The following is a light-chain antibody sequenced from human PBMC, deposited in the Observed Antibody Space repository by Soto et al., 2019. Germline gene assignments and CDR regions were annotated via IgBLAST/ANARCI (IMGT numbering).Light chain of an antibody. CDR2: DAS. CDR3: QQRYNWPLT. CDR1: QSVSND. V-gene: IGKV3-11*01. Sequence: EIVLRQSPAPLSLSPGERATLSCRASQSVSNDLAWYQQKPGQAPRLFIYDASNRATGIPARFSGSGSGKAFTLTISSLEPEDCEVYYCQQRYNWPLTFGGGTTVEIK. J-gene: IGKJ4*01.